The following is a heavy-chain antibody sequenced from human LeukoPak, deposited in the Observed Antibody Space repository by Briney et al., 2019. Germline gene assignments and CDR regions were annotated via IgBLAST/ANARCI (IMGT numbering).Heavy chain of an antibody. Sequence: SETLSLTCTVSGGSISGRSYYWTWIRQPPGKGLEWIGYIYHSGSTKYNPSLESRVTISIDTSKNQFSLKLSSVTAADTAVYYCARDPTYFYDYTGFRGMDVWGQGTTVTVSS. J-gene: IGHJ6*02. CDR2: IYHSGST. CDR1: GGSISGRSYY. D-gene: IGHD3-22*01. CDR3: ARDPTYFYDYTGFRGMDV. V-gene: IGHV4-61*01.